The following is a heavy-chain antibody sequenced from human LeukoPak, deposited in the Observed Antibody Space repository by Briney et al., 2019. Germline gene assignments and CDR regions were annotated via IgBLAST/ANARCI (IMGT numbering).Heavy chain of an antibody. CDR3: ARRPKDIVVVPGVDYGMDV. J-gene: IGHJ6*02. Sequence: GESLRIFFKGSGYSFTSYWISWVRQMPGKGLEWMGRIDPSDSYTNYSPSFQGHVTISADKSISTAYLQWGSLKASDTATYYCARRPKDIVVVPGVDYGMDVWGQGTTVTVSS. V-gene: IGHV5-10-1*01. D-gene: IGHD2-2*01. CDR2: IDPSDSYT. CDR1: GYSFTSYW.